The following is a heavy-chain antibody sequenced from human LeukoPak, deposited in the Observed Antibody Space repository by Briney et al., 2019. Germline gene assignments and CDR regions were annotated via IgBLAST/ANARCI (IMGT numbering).Heavy chain of an antibody. CDR3: TRGGKEQLVFDAFDI. CDR2: IYPGDSDT. J-gene: IGHJ3*02. V-gene: IGHV5-51*01. CDR1: GYSFSSYW. D-gene: IGHD6-6*01. Sequence: GESLKISCKGSGYSFSSYWIAWVRQMPGKGLEWMGIIYPGDSDTTYSPSFQGQVTISADKSISTAYLQWSSLKASDTAMYYCTRGGKEQLVFDAFDIWGQGTMVTVSS.